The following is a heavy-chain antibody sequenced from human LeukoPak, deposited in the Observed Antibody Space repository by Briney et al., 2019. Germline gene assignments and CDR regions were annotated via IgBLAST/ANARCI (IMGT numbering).Heavy chain of an antibody. Sequence: GGSLRLSCVVSGLSFNKDVMSWFRQAPGKGLEWVSSVSHGGVSPNHADSVKGRFTISRDNSKNTLYLQMNSLRAEDTAVYYCARDRAIRTAIFPYWGQGTLVTVSS. CDR1: GLSFNKDV. CDR3: ARDRAIRTAIFPY. V-gene: IGHV3-23*01. CDR2: VSHGGVSP. J-gene: IGHJ4*02. D-gene: IGHD2-21*02.